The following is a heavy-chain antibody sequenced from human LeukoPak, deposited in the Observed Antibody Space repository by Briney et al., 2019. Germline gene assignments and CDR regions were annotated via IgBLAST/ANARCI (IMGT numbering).Heavy chain of an antibody. CDR2: ISHRGIST. CDR3: AKQVAVAGIDY. D-gene: IGHD6-19*01. Sequence: PGGSLRLSCAASGFTFSDFDMNWVRQAPGKGPEWVSHISHRGISTYYADSVKGRFTVSRDNSKNTLYLQMNSLRAEDTALYYCAKQVAVAGIDYWGQGTLVTVSS. CDR1: GFTFSDFD. V-gene: IGHV3-23*01. J-gene: IGHJ4*02.